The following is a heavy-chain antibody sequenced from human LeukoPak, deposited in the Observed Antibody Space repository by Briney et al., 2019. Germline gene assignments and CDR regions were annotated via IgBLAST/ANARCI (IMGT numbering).Heavy chain of an antibody. CDR1: GFTFSSYS. D-gene: IGHD2-15*01. V-gene: IGHV3-48*02. Sequence: GGSLRLSCAASGFTFSSYSMNWVRQAPGKGLEWLSYISSSSSTIYYADSVKGRLTISRDNAKNSLYLQMNSLRDEGTAVYYCARGGCSGGSCPFDLWGRGTLVTVSS. CDR2: ISSSSSTI. CDR3: ARGGCSGGSCPFDL. J-gene: IGHJ2*01.